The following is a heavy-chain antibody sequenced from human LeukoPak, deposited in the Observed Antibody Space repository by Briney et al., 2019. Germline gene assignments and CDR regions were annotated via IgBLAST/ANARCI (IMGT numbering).Heavy chain of an antibody. V-gene: IGHV3-48*03. CDR2: ISSSGSTI. J-gene: IGHJ4*02. Sequence: PGGSLRLSCAASGFTFSSYEMNWVRQAPGKGLEWVSYISSSGSTIYYADSVKGRFTISRDNAKNSLYLQMNSLRAEDTAVYYCARGSYDYVWGNYRYSSPGDYWGQGTLVTVSS. D-gene: IGHD3-16*02. CDR1: GFTFSSYE. CDR3: ARGSYDYVWGNYRYSSPGDY.